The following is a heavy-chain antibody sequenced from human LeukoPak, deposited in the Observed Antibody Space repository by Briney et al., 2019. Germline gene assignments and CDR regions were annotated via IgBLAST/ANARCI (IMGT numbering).Heavy chain of an antibody. V-gene: IGHV4-34*01. J-gene: IGHJ4*02. Sequence: SETLSLTCAVYGGSFSGYYWSWIRQSPGKGLEWIGEINHSGSTNYNPSLKSRVTISVDTSKNQFSLKLSSVTAADTAVYYCARDPKNIAAAGNSFDYWGQGTLVTVSS. CDR1: GGSFSGYY. D-gene: IGHD6-13*01. CDR3: ARDPKNIAAAGNSFDY. CDR2: INHSGST.